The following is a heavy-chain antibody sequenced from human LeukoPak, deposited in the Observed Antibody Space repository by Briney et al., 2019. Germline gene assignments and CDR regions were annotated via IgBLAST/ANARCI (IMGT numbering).Heavy chain of an antibody. CDR3: ARDLRPYSSSWYRGIFDY. Sequence: GGSLRLSCAASGFTFSSYGMHWVRQAPGKGLEWVAVIWYDGSNKYYADSVKGRFTISRDNSKNTLYLQMNSLRAEDTAVYYCARDLRPYSSSWYRGIFDYWGQGTLVTVSS. CDR1: GFTFSSYG. V-gene: IGHV3-33*01. D-gene: IGHD6-13*01. J-gene: IGHJ4*02. CDR2: IWYDGSNK.